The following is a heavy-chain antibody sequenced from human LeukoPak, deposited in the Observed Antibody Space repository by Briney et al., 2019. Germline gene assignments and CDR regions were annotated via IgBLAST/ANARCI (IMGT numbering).Heavy chain of an antibody. CDR3: ARDGMVRGIFDYTGMDV. D-gene: IGHD3-10*01. Sequence: PSETLSLTCTVSGGSISSHYWSWIRQPPGKGLEWIGYIYYSGSTNYSPSLKSRVSISVDTSKNQFSLKLSSVTAADTAVLYCARDGMVRGIFDYTGMDVWGQGTTVTVSS. CDR2: IYYSGST. J-gene: IGHJ6*02. CDR1: GGSISSHY. V-gene: IGHV4-59*11.